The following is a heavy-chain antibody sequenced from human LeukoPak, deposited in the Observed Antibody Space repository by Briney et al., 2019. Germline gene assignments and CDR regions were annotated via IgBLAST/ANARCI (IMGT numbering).Heavy chain of an antibody. CDR1: GFTFSTYS. D-gene: IGHD2-8*01. J-gene: IGHJ4*02. CDR2: IKSKTDGGTS. Sequence: TPGGSLRLSCAASGFTFSTYSMNWVRQAPGKGLEWVGRIKSKTDGGTSDYAAPVKGRFTISRDDSKNTLYLQMNSLKTEDTAVYYCTTDVRYCTNGVCSYFDYWGQGTLVTVSS. CDR3: TTDVRYCTNGVCSYFDY. V-gene: IGHV3-15*01.